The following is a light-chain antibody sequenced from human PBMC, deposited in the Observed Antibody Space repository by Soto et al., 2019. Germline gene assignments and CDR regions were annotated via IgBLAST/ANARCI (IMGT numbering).Light chain of an antibody. Sequence: EKVMTQSPATLSVSPGERATLSCRASQSVRSNLAWYQQKPGQPPRLLIYDASTRATGIPSRLSGSGSGTEFTLTISSLKSEDFAVYYCQQYDDWPRTFGQGTRVDFK. CDR3: QQYDDWPRT. V-gene: IGKV3-15*01. CDR1: QSVRSN. J-gene: IGKJ1*01. CDR2: DAS.